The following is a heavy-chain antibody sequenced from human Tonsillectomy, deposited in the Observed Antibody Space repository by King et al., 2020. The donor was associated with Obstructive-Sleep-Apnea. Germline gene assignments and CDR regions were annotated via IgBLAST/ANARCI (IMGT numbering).Heavy chain of an antibody. Sequence: VQLVESGGGLVQPGGSLSLSCAASGFTFSSYWMSWVRQAPGKGLEWVANIKQEGSEKNHVDSVKGRFTISGDNAKNSLYLQMNSLRAEDTAVYYCARDSSPYGDYGFDYWGQGTLVTVSS. CDR1: GFTFSSYW. CDR3: ARDSSPYGDYGFDY. D-gene: IGHD4-17*01. CDR2: IKQEGSEK. V-gene: IGHV3-7*01. J-gene: IGHJ4*02.